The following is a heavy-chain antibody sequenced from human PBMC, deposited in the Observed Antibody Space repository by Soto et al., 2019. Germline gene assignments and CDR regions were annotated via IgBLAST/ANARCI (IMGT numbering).Heavy chain of an antibody. J-gene: IGHJ6*02. CDR1: GFTFSVYA. Sequence: GGSLRLSCAATGFTFSVYAMTWVRQAPGKGLEWVSAVTANGGSTYSADSVKGRFTISRDNSKNTLFLQMNSLRAEDTAVYYCASLGVGDWANYYYYYDMDVWGQGTTVTVSS. V-gene: IGHV3-23*01. D-gene: IGHD2-21*02. CDR3: ASLGVGDWANYYYYYDMDV. CDR2: VTANGGST.